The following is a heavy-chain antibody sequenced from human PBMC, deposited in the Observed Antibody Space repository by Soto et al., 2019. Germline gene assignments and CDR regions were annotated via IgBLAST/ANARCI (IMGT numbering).Heavy chain of an antibody. CDR2: ISYDGGNK. CDR1: GFTFSNYA. D-gene: IGHD1-26*01. CDR3: ARDRGWELGPGDY. J-gene: IGHJ4*02. Sequence: QVQLVESGGGVVQPGRSLRLSCAASGFTFSNYAVHWVRQAPGKGLEWVAVISYDGGNKYYADSVKGRFTISRDNSNDTLYLRMNSLRAEDTAVYHCARDRGWELGPGDYWGQGTLVTVSS. V-gene: IGHV3-30-3*01.